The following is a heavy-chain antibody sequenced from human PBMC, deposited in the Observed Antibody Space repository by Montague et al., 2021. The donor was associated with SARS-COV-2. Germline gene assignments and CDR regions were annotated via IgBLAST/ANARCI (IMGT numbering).Heavy chain of an antibody. CDR1: GFTFSSYA. CDR2: ISYDGSNK. D-gene: IGHD2-21*02. Sequence: SLRLSCAASGFTFSSYAMHWVRQAPGKGLEWVAVISYDGSNKYYADSVKGRFTISRDNSKNTLYLQMNSLRAEDTAVYYCAREGDIVVVTDAFDIWGQGTMATVSS. V-gene: IGHV3-30-3*01. J-gene: IGHJ3*02. CDR3: AREGDIVVVTDAFDI.